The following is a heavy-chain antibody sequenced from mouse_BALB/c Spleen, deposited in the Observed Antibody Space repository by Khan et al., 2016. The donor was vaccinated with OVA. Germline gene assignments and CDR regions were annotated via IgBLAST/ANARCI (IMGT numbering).Heavy chain of an antibody. CDR3: AKGVWSYYYALDY. J-gene: IGHJ4*01. CDR2: IWGGGST. V-gene: IGHV2-6-5*01. CDR1: GFSLTDYG. Sequence: VQLVESGPGLVAPSQSLSITCTVSGFSLTDYGVSWIRQPPGKGLEWLGVIWGGGSTYYNSALKSRLSISKDNSKSQVFLKMSSLQTDDTAMYYCAKGVWSYYYALDYGGQGTSVTVSS.